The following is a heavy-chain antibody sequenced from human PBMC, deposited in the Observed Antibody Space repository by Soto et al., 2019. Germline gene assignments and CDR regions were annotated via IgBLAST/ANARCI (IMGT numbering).Heavy chain of an antibody. V-gene: IGHV3-53*01. J-gene: IGHJ3*02. D-gene: IGHD7-27*01. CDR2: IYSGGST. Sequence: GGSLRLSCAASGFTVSSNYMSWVRQAPGKGLEWVSVIYSGGSTYYADSVKGRFTISRDNSKNTLYLQMNSLRAEDTAVYYCAREGRTSHEETGDAFDIWGQGTMVTVSS. CDR1: GFTVSSNY. CDR3: AREGRTSHEETGDAFDI.